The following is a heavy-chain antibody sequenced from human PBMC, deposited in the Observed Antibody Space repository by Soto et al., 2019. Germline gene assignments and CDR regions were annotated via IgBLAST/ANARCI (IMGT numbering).Heavy chain of an antibody. Sequence: GGSLRLSCSASGFTFSSYAMHWVRQAPGKGLEYVSAISSNGGSTYYADSVKDRFTISRDNSKNTLYLQMSSLRAEDTAVYYCVKGHGYSIILYCYYYYGNDVWGQGSPVTVFS. CDR2: ISSNGGST. CDR3: VKGHGYSIILYCYYYYGNDV. D-gene: IGHD6-13*01. CDR1: GFTFSSYA. J-gene: IGHJ6*02. V-gene: IGHV3-64D*08.